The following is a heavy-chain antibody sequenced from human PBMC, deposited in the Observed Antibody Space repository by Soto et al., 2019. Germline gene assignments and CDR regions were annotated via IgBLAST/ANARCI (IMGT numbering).Heavy chain of an antibody. CDR2: ISYDGSNK. CDR1: GFTFSSYG. Sequence: GGSLRLSCAASGFTFSSYGMHWVRQAPGKGLEWVAVISYDGSNKYYADSVKGRFTISRDNSKNTLYLQMNSLRAEDTAVYYCAKATDYYDSSGGDIDIWGQGTMVTVSS. V-gene: IGHV3-30*18. J-gene: IGHJ3*02. D-gene: IGHD3-22*01. CDR3: AKATDYYDSSGGDIDI.